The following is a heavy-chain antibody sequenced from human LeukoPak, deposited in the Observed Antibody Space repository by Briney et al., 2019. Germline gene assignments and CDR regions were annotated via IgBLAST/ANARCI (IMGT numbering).Heavy chain of an antibody. Sequence: SETLSLTCTVSGGSISTYYWSWIRQPPGKGLEWIGYIYYSGSTSYNPSLKSRVTISVDTSKNQFSLKLSSVTAADTAVYYCARDRSEWSAEDNWFDHWGRGTLVTVSS. CDR2: IYYSGST. J-gene: IGHJ5*02. V-gene: IGHV4-59*01. CDR3: ARDRSEWSAEDNWFDH. D-gene: IGHD3-3*01. CDR1: GGSISTYY.